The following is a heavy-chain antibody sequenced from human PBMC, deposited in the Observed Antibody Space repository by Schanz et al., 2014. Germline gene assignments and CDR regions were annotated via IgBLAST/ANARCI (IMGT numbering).Heavy chain of an antibody. CDR2: INHSGNN. J-gene: IGHJ3*02. CDR1: GGSFSGYF. V-gene: IGHV4-34*02. CDR3: ATNMVQGTISDAFDI. D-gene: IGHD3-10*01. Sequence: QVQLQQWGAGLLKPSETLSLTCDVHGGSFSGYFWSWIRQPPGKGLEWIGEINHSGNNYYNPSLKSLVTISVDTSKNQFSLKLTSVTAADTAVYYCATNMVQGTISDAFDIWGQGTMVTVSS.